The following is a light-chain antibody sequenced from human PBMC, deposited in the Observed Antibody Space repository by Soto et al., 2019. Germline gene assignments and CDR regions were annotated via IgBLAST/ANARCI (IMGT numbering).Light chain of an antibody. CDR3: PSYDSSLSVLYV. Sequence: QSVLTRPPSVSGAPGQRVAISCTGSSSKIGAGYDVHWYQQLPGTAPKLLIYGNSNRPSGVPDRFSGSKSGTSASLAITGLQAEDEADYYCPSYDSSLSVLYVFGTGTKVTVL. J-gene: IGLJ1*01. CDR1: SSKIGAGYD. CDR2: GNS. V-gene: IGLV1-40*01.